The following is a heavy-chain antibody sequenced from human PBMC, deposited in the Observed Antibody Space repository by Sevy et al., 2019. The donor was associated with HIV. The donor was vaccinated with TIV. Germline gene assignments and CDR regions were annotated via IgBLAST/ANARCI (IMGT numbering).Heavy chain of an antibody. CDR2: TNPNSGGT. V-gene: IGHV1-2*02. D-gene: IGHD3-16*01. Sequence: ASVKVSCKASGYTITGYYMHWVRQAPGQGLEWMGWTNPNSGGTHYAQKFQGRVTMTRDTSISTAYMELSRLTSDDTAVYYCAREIHPQGNMITGYISHWGQGTLVTVSS. J-gene: IGHJ1*01. CDR3: AREIHPQGNMITGYISH. CDR1: GYTITGYY.